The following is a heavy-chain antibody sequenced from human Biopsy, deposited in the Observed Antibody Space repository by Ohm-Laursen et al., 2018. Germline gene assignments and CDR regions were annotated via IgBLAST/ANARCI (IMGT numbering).Heavy chain of an antibody. CDR3: ARHPTGFWFDP. Sequence: GTLSLTCTLSGGSITSRTHYWGWIRQTPGKGLEWIGTVYYSGTTYDNPSLKNRVIISVDASKNQFSLSLSSVTAADTAVYYCARHPTGFWFDPWGQGTLVTVSS. J-gene: IGHJ5*02. CDR2: VYYSGTT. V-gene: IGHV4-39*01. CDR1: GGSITSRTHY.